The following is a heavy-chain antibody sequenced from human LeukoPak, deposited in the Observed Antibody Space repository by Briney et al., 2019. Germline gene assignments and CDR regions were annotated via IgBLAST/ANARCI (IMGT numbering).Heavy chain of an antibody. CDR3: ARVRGYYSSGSVYFDY. J-gene: IGHJ4*02. D-gene: IGHD6-19*01. CDR1: GFTFTSYT. CDR2: NSSGSSAI. Sequence: GGSLRLSCAASGFTFTSYTMTWVRQAPGKGLEWVSDNSSGSSAIYYADSVKGRFTFSRDNAKNSLYLQVIGLRDEDTAVYYCARVRGYYSSGSVYFDYWGQGTLVTVSS. V-gene: IGHV3-48*02.